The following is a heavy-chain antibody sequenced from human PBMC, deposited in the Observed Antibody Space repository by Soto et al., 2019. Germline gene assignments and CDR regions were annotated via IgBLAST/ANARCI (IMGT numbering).Heavy chain of an antibody. J-gene: IGHJ6*02. V-gene: IGHV3-23*01. D-gene: IGHD5-18*01. CDR1: GFTFSSYA. Sequence: EVQLLESGGGLVQPGGSLRLSCAASGFTFSSYAMSWVRQAPGKGLEWVSAISGSGGSTYYADSVKGRFTISRDNSKNTLYMQMSSLRAEDTAVYYCAKGFPDTAMGLQTPMDVWGQGTTVTVSS. CDR3: AKGFPDTAMGLQTPMDV. CDR2: ISGSGGST.